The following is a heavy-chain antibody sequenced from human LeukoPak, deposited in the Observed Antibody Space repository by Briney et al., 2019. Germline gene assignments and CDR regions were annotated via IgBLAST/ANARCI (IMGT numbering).Heavy chain of an antibody. CDR1: GFSVTNNY. D-gene: IGHD2-15*01. Sequence: GGSLRLSCAVSGFSVTNNYMSWVRQAPGKGLEWVSTIYSGGTTYYADSVKGRFTISRDNSKNTLYLQMDSLRAEDTAVYYCARDSVVVAATFHYWGQRTLVAVSS. CDR2: IYSGGTT. CDR3: ARDSVVVAATFHY. J-gene: IGHJ4*02. V-gene: IGHV3-53*01.